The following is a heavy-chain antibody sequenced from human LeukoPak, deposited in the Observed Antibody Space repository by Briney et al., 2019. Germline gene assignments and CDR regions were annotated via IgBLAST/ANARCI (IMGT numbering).Heavy chain of an antibody. D-gene: IGHD3-3*01. J-gene: IGHJ4*02. CDR3: ASEIIFGSFDY. Sequence: PGGSLRLSCAASGFTFSSYAMHWVRQAPGKGLEWVAVISYDGSNKCYADSVKGRFTISRDNSKNTLYLQMNSRRAEDTAVYYCASEIIFGSFDYWGQGTLVTVSS. CDR1: GFTFSSYA. CDR2: ISYDGSNK. V-gene: IGHV3-30*04.